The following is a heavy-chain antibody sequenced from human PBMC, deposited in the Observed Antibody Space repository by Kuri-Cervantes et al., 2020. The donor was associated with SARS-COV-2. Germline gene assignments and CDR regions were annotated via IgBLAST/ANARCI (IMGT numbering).Heavy chain of an antibody. V-gene: IGHV3-30-3*01. CDR1: GFTFSTYT. CDR3: ARGCELLRDFDL. CDR2: TTDDGTNK. D-gene: IGHD1-7*01. J-gene: IGHJ2*01. Sequence: GGSLRLSCAASGFTFSTYTMHWVRQAPGKGLEWVAVTTDDGTNKYYADSVKGRFTISRDNSKNTLYLQMNSLRTEDTAVYYCARGCELLRDFDLWGRGTLVTVSS.